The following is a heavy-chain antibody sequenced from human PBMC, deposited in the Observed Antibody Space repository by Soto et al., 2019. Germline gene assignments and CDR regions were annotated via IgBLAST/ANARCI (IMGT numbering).Heavy chain of an antibody. CDR3: ARDQDYDSRSGSNKSWFEA. CDR2: IIPIFGTA. V-gene: IGHV1-69*06. J-gene: IGHJ5*02. Sequence: SVKVSCKASGGTFSSYAISWVRQAAGQGLEWMGGIIPIFGTANYAQKFQGRVTITADKSTSTAYMELSSLRSEDTAVYYCARDQDYDSRSGSNKSWFEAWGQRTLVKVSS. D-gene: IGHD3-3*01. CDR1: GGTFSSYA.